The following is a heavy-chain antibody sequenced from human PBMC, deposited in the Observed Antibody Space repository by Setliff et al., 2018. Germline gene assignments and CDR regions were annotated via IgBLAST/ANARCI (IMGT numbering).Heavy chain of an antibody. CDR1: GGTFSGYG. CDR2: TIPMFGTT. V-gene: IGHV1-69*05. J-gene: IGHJ6*03. D-gene: IGHD3-22*01. Sequence: ASVKVSCKTSGGTFSGYGISWVRQDPGQGLEWMGGTIPMFGTTNYARKFQGRVTIITDESTSTAYMQLSSLGSEDTAVYYCVREGVDSRSSTDYRYYKDVWGKGTTVTVSS. CDR3: VREGVDSRSSTDYRYYKDV.